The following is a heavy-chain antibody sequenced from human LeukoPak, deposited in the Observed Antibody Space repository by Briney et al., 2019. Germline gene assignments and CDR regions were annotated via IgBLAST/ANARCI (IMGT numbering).Heavy chain of an antibody. V-gene: IGHV1-2*02. CDR3: ARDSYGVVDY. J-gene: IGHJ4*02. Sequence: ASVKVSCKASGYTFTGYYMHWVRQAPGQGLGWMGWINRNSGGTNYAQKFQGRVTMTRETSISTAYMELSRLRSDDTAVYYCARDSYGVVDYWGQGTLVTVSS. CDR2: INRNSGGT. CDR1: GYTFTGYY. D-gene: IGHD3-3*01.